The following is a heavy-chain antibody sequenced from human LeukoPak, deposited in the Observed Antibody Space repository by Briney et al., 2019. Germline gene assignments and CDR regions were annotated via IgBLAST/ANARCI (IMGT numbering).Heavy chain of an antibody. V-gene: IGHV1-69*01. CDR3: AGFFYDNSGDAFDI. Sequence: SVKVSCKASGGSFTFTSHAISWVRQAPGQGLEWMGGLIPICGSANYAQKFQGRVTITSDESTRTVYMELSSLRPEDSAVYYCAGFFYDNSGDAFDIWGQGTMVTVSS. CDR1: GGSFTFTSHA. CDR2: LIPICGSA. D-gene: IGHD3-22*01. J-gene: IGHJ3*02.